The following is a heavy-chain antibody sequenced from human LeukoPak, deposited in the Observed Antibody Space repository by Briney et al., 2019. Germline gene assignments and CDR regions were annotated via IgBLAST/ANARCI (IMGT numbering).Heavy chain of an antibody. Sequence: GGSLRLSCAASGFTFSSYWMHWVRQAPGKGLVWVSRIIDGSITSYADSVKGRFTISRDNAKNTLHLQMNSLRAEDTAVYYCARDDNSDWFDSWGQGTLVTVSS. CDR1: GFTFSSYW. D-gene: IGHD1-20*01. J-gene: IGHJ5*01. V-gene: IGHV3-74*01. CDR2: IIDGSIT. CDR3: ARDDNSDWFDS.